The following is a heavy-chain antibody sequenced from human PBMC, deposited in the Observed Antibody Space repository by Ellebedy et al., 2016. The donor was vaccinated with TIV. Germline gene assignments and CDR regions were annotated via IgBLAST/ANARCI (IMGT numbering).Heavy chain of an antibody. Sequence: GGSLRLXCAASEFTFSSYSMNWVRQAPGKGLEWVSSISSSSSYISYADSVKGRFTISRDNAKNSLYLQMNSLRAEDTAVYYCALGGSSTRHYTMDVWGQGTTVTVSS. J-gene: IGHJ6*02. V-gene: IGHV3-21*01. CDR2: ISSSSSYI. CDR3: ALGGSSTRHYTMDV. D-gene: IGHD2-2*01. CDR1: EFTFSSYS.